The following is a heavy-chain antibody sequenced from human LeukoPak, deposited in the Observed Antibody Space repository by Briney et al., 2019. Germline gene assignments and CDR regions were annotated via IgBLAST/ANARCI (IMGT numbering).Heavy chain of an antibody. V-gene: IGHV4-39*02. D-gene: IGHD6-13*01. J-gene: IGHJ3*02. CDR1: GGSISSSGYY. CDR3: ATRRGYSSSWTPAYAFDI. CDR2: MYYSGST. Sequence: SETLSRTCSVSGGSISSSGYYWGWIRQAPGKGLEWIGSMYYSGSTSYNPSLRRRATVSVDTSKTHFSLKPSSVTAADTVVYYCATRRGYSSSWTPAYAFDIWGQGTMVTVSS.